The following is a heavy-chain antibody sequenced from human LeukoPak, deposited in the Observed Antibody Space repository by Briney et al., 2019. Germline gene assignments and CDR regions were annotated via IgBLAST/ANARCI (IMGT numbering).Heavy chain of an antibody. Sequence: GGSLRLSCAISGFTFSACELTWVRQAPGKGLEWVGRIKSKTDGGTTDYAAPVKGRFTISRDDSKNTLYLQMNSLKTEDTAVYYCTTDLDLWPPTRDYWGQGTLVTVSS. J-gene: IGHJ4*02. CDR2: IKSKTDGGTT. CDR1: GFTFSACE. V-gene: IGHV3-15*01. D-gene: IGHD3-16*01. CDR3: TTDLDLWPPTRDY.